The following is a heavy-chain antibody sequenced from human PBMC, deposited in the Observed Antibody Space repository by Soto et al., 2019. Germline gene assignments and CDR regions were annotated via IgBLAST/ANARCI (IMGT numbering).Heavy chain of an antibody. Sequence: ASVKVSCKASGYTFTSYYMHWVRQAPGQGLEWMGIINPSGGSTSYAQKFQGRVTMTRDTSTSTVYMELSSLRSEDTAVYYCARDRTPYSVLAGLWFDPWGQGTLVTVSS. D-gene: IGHD2-8*02. CDR1: GYTFTSYY. J-gene: IGHJ5*02. V-gene: IGHV1-46*01. CDR2: INPSGGST. CDR3: ARDRTPYSVLAGLWFDP.